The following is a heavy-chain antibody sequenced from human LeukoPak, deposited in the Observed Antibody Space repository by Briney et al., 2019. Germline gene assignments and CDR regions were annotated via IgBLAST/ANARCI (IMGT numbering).Heavy chain of an antibody. CDR1: GFTFSNAW. J-gene: IGHJ4*03. CDR3: TAVQMWRAQALGY. Sequence: GGSLRLSCAASGFTFSNAWMTWVRQAPGKGLEWVGHIKNKADGGTTDYAAPVKGRFTISRDDSKSTLFLQMDSLKTEDTAVYYCTAVQMWRAQALGYWGHGSLVNVYS. CDR2: IKNKADGGTT. D-gene: IGHD2-21*01. V-gene: IGHV3-15*01.